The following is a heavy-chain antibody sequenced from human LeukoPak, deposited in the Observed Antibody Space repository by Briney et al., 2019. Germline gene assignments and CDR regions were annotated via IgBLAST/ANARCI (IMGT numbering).Heavy chain of an antibody. CDR3: ARRYELTVTHVNGFDY. CDR1: GGSISSSSYY. Sequence: PSETLSLTCTASGGSISSSSYYWGWIRQPPGKGLEWIGSIYYSGSTYYNPSLKSRVTISVDTSKNQFSLKLSSVTAADTAVYYCARRYELTVTHVNGFDYWGQGTLVTVSS. CDR2: IYYSGST. J-gene: IGHJ4*02. D-gene: IGHD4-17*01. V-gene: IGHV4-39*01.